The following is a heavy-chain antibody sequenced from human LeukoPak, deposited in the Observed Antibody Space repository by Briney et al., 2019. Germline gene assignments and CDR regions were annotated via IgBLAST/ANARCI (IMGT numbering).Heavy chain of an antibody. CDR1: GFTFSNHA. D-gene: IGHD1-26*01. V-gene: IGHV3-23*01. CDR2: ISGSGGST. Sequence: GGPLRLSCAASGFTFSNHAMSWVRQAPGKGLEWVSRISGSGGSTYYADSVKGRFTISRDNSKNTLYLQMNSLRAEDTAAYHCAKDHSGSYSTFDYWGQGTLVTVSS. CDR3: AKDHSGSYSTFDY. J-gene: IGHJ4*02.